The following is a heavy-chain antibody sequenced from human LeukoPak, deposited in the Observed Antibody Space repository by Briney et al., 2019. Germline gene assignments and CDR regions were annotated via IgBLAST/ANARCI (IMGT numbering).Heavy chain of an antibody. Sequence: GGSLRLSCAASGFTFSNAWMSWVRQAPGKGLEWVGRIKGKTDGGTTDYAAPVKGRFTISRDDSKNTLYLQMNSLKTEDTAVYYCTTDPTKDMVRGVISDYYYMDVWGKGTTVTVSS. CDR3: TTDPTKDMVRGVISDYYYMDV. CDR2: IKGKTDGGTT. V-gene: IGHV3-15*01. J-gene: IGHJ6*03. D-gene: IGHD3-10*01. CDR1: GFTFSNAW.